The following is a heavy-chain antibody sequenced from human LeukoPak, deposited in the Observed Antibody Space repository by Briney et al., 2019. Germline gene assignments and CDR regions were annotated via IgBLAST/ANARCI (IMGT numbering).Heavy chain of an antibody. Sequence: RASVKVSCKASGGTFSSYAISWVRQAPGQGLEWMGGIIPIFGTANYAQKFQGRVTITADESTSTAYMELSSLRSEDTAVYYCARADQSFYGMDVWGQGTTVTVSS. CDR2: IIPIFGTA. V-gene: IGHV1-69*01. J-gene: IGHJ6*02. CDR3: ARADQSFYGMDV. CDR1: GGTFSSYA.